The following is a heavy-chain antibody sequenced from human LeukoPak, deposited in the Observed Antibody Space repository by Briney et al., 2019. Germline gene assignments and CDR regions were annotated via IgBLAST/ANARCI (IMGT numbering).Heavy chain of an antibody. D-gene: IGHD6-19*01. CDR1: GYTFTSYG. V-gene: IGHV1-18*01. CDR3: ARLAVAGHFDH. Sequence: ASVRVSCKASGYTFTSYGISWVRQAPGQGLGWMGWISGYNGDTNYAQKLQGRVTMTTDTSTSTVYMELRSLRSDDPAVYFCARLAVAGHFDHWGQGTLVTVSS. J-gene: IGHJ4*02. CDR2: ISGYNGDT.